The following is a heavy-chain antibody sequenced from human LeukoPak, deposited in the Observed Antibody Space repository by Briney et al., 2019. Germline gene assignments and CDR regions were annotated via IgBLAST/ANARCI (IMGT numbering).Heavy chain of an antibody. J-gene: IGHJ6*03. CDR2: ISSSSSYI. V-gene: IGHV3-21*01. Sequence: GGSLRLSCAASGFTFSSYSMNWVRQAPGKGLEWVSSISSSSSYIYYADSVKGRFTISRDNAKNSLYLQMNSLRAEDTAVYYCAREGITMVRGAPPAGYYYMDVWGKGTTDTVSS. D-gene: IGHD3-10*01. CDR3: AREGITMVRGAPPAGYYYMDV. CDR1: GFTFSSYS.